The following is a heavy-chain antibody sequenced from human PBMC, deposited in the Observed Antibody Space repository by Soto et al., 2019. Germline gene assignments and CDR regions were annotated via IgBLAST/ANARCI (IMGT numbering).Heavy chain of an antibody. CDR3: ASGYYGSGSYSGWFDP. CDR2: IYYSGST. CDR1: GGSISSGGYY. J-gene: IGHJ5*02. Sequence: KASETLSLTCTVSGGSISSGGYYRSWIRQHPGKGLEWIGYIYYSGSTYYNPSLKSRVTISVDTSKNQFSLKLSSVTAADTAVYYCASGYYGSGSYSGWFDPWGQGTLVTVS. V-gene: IGHV4-31*03. D-gene: IGHD3-10*01.